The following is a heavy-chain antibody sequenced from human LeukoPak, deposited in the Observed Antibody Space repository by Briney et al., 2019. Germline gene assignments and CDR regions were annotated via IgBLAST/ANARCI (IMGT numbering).Heavy chain of an antibody. CDR2: FDPEDGET. CDR1: GYTLTELS. CDR3: ATEAHHYGSSSVDYD. J-gene: IGHJ4*02. V-gene: IGHV1-24*01. Sequence: ASVKVSCKVSGYTLTELSMHWVRQAPGKGLEWMGGFDPEDGETIYAQKFQGRVTMTEDTSTDTAYMELSSLRSEDTAVYYCATEAHHYGSSSVDYDWGQGTLVTVSS. D-gene: IGHD6-6*01.